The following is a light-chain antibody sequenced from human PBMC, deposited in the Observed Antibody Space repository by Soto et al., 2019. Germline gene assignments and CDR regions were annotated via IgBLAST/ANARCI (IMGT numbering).Light chain of an antibody. CDR1: QSVSSSY. CDR3: QQRSTLIT. J-gene: IGKJ5*01. V-gene: IGKV3D-20*02. CDR2: DAS. Sequence: EIVLTHSPCTLSFSPGGRSTLSCRASQSVSSSYLAWYKQKPRRAPRLLIYDASNRATGITARLSGSGSGTDFLLIISSIEPEDSAVYYCQQRSTLITFGHGTRLEIK.